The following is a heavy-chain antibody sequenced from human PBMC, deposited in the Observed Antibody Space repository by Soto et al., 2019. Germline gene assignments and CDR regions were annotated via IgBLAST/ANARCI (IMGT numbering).Heavy chain of an antibody. CDR2: IYYSGST. D-gene: IGHD2-15*01. J-gene: IGHJ3*02. V-gene: IGHV4-59*08. CDR1: GGSISSYY. Sequence: SETLSLTCTVSGGSISSYYWSWIRQPPGKGLEWIGYIYYSGSTNYNPSLKSRVTISVDTSKNQFSLKLSSVTAADTAVYYCARHIGYCSGGSCYSGAFDIWGQGTMVTVSS. CDR3: ARHIGYCSGGSCYSGAFDI.